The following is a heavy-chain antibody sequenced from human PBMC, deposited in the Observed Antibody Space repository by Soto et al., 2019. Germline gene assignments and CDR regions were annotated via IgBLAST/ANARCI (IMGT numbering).Heavy chain of an antibody. D-gene: IGHD3-9*01. V-gene: IGHV3-30*18. Sequence: GGSLRLSCAASGFTFSSYGMHWVRQAPGKGLEWVAVISYDGSNKYYADSVKGRFTISRDNSKNTLYLQMNILRAEDTAVYYCAKGVVLRYFDWLFYFDYWGQGTLVTVSS. CDR2: ISYDGSNK. CDR3: AKGVVLRYFDWLFYFDY. J-gene: IGHJ4*02. CDR1: GFTFSSYG.